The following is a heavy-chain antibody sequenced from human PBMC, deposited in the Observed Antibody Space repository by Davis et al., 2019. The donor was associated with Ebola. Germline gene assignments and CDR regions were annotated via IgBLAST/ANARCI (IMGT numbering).Heavy chain of an antibody. Sequence: SQTLSLTCAVGSLSSNFWSWIRQSPGKGLEWIGEVSHSGRPNYNPSLKSRVTISVDTSKNQFSLKLTSMTAADTAVYFCARGRYSPPIAVGVYAKFDPWGHGTQVSVSS. CDR1: SLSSNF. D-gene: IGHD2-8*02. CDR2: VSHSGRP. J-gene: IGHJ5*02. V-gene: IGHV4-34*01. CDR3: ARGRYSPPIAVGVYAKFDP.